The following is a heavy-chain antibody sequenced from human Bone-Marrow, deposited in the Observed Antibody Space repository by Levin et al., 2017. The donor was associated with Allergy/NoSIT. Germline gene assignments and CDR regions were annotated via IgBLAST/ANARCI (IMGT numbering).Heavy chain of an antibody. CDR3: VGFFDFVVPTSGWYFPDFDY. CDR1: GFTFSSYA. V-gene: IGHV3-23*01. Sequence: LSLTCAASGFTFSSYAMSWVRQAPGKGLEWVSAISGSGGSTYYADSVKGRFTISRDNSKNTLYLQMNSLRAEDTAVYYCVGFFDFVVPTSGWYFPDFDYWGQGTLVTVSS. D-gene: IGHD6-19*01. CDR2: ISGSGGST. J-gene: IGHJ4*02.